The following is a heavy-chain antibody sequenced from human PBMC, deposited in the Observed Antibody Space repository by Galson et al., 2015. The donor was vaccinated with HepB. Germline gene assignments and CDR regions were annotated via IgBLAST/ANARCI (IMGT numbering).Heavy chain of an antibody. CDR3: ARGRHCSSNSCYSFYYYSYMDV. Sequence: SLRLSCAASGFTFSLYAMYWGRQAAGKGLEWVAVISYDGSIKYYADSVKGRFTISRDNSKNTLYLQMNSLRADDTAVYYCARGRHCSSNSCYSFYYYSYMDVWGKGTTVTVSS. D-gene: IGHD2-2*01. CDR2: ISYDGSIK. CDR1: GFTFSLYA. V-gene: IGHV3-30*17. J-gene: IGHJ6*03.